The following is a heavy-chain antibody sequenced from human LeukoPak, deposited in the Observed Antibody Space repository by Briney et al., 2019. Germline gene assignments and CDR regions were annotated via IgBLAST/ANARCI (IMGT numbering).Heavy chain of an antibody. CDR2: IWYDGSNK. CDR3: ARAPYSSSALDY. CDR1: GFTFSSYG. D-gene: IGHD6-13*01. V-gene: IGHV3-33*01. Sequence: PGRSQRLSCAASGFTFSSYGMHWVRQAPGKGLEWVAVIWYDGSNKYYADSVKGRFTISRDNSKNTLYLQMNSLRAEDTAVYYCARAPYSSSALDYWGQGTLVTVSS. J-gene: IGHJ4*02.